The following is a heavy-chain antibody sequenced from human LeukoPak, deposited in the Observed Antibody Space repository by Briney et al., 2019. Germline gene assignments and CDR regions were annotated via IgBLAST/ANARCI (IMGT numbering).Heavy chain of an antibody. CDR2: ISGSGGSI. J-gene: IGHJ5*02. CDR3: ARGNSGSYSQDWFDP. Sequence: GGSLRLSCAASGFIFSNYGMSWVRQAPGKGLEWVSGISGSGGSIYNADSVKGRFTISRDNSKNTLYLQMNSLRDDDMALYYCARGNSGSYSQDWFDPWGQGTLVTVSS. V-gene: IGHV3-23*01. D-gene: IGHD1-26*01. CDR1: GFIFSNYG.